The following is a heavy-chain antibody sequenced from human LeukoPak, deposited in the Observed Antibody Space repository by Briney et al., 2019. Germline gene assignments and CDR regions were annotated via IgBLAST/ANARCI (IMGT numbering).Heavy chain of an antibody. J-gene: IGHJ4*02. D-gene: IGHD5-24*01. V-gene: IGHV5-51*01. CDR1: GYSFTAYW. CDR2: IYPGDSDT. CDR3: ARVPPGRDGYNKFDY. Sequence: GESLKISCQGSGYSFTAYWIAWVRQMPGKGLEWMGIIYPGDSDTRYSPSFQGQVTISADKSISTAYLQWSSLKTSDTALYYCARVPPGRDGYNKFDYWGQGTLVTVSS.